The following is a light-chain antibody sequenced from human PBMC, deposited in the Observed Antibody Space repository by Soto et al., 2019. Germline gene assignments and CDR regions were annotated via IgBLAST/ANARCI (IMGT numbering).Light chain of an antibody. CDR1: QSVSSN. CDR2: GAS. Sequence: EIVMTQSAATLSMSPGERATLSCRASQSVSSNLAWYQQKPGQAPRLLIYGASTRATGIPARFSGSGSGTEFTLTISSLQSEDFAVYYCQQYNNWPLTFGGGTKV. V-gene: IGKV3-15*01. J-gene: IGKJ4*01. CDR3: QQYNNWPLT.